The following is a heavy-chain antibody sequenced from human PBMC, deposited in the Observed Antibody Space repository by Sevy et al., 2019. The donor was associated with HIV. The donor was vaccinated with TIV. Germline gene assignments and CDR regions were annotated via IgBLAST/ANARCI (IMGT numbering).Heavy chain of an antibody. Sequence: GGSLRLSCAASGFTFSSYEMNWVRQAPGKGLEWVSYISSSGSTKKYADSVKGRFTISRDNSKNRLYLKMNSLRIEDTAVYYCAGGRYDSSGSFDAFDIWGQGTMVTVSS. D-gene: IGHD3-22*01. CDR1: GFTFSSYE. J-gene: IGHJ3*02. CDR2: ISSSGSTK. V-gene: IGHV3-48*03. CDR3: AGGRYDSSGSFDAFDI.